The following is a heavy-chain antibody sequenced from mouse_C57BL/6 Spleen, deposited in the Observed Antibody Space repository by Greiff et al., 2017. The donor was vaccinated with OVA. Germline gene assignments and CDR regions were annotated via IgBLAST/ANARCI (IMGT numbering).Heavy chain of an antibody. CDR3: TSAGFITTVVASEDV. D-gene: IGHD1-1*01. V-gene: IGHV1-15*01. CDR1: GYTFTDYE. J-gene: IGHJ1*03. CDR2: IDPETGGT. Sequence: QVQLQQSGAELVRPGASVTLSCKASGYTFTDYEMHWVKQTPVHGLEWIGAIDPETGGTAYNQKFKGKAILTADKSSSTAYMELRSLTSEDSAVYYCTSAGFITTVVASEDVWGTGTTGTVSS.